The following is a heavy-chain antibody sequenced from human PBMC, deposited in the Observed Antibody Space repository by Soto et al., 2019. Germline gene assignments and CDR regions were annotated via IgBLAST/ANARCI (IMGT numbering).Heavy chain of an antibody. J-gene: IGHJ4*02. CDR2: IYYNGST. V-gene: IGHV4-61*01. Sequence: SETLSLTCTVYGGSVSSGSYYWRWVRQHPGKGLEWIGYIYYNGSTNYNPSLKSRVNISVDTSNNQFSLKLSSVTAADTAVYYCAREQLWLNSSFDNWGQGTLVTVS. D-gene: IGHD5-18*01. CDR3: AREQLWLNSSFDN. CDR1: GGSVSSGSYY.